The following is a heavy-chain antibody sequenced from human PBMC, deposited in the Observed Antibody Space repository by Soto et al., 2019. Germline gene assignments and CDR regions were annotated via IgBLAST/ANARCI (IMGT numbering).Heavy chain of an antibody. D-gene: IGHD6-19*01. CDR3: ARVDSSYSSGWYYFDY. V-gene: IGHV4-4*07. Sequence: PSETLSLTCTVSGGSISSYYWSWIRQPAGKGLEWIGRIYTSGSTNYNPSLKSRVTMSVDTSKNQFSLKLSSVTAADTAVYYCARVDSSYSSGWYYFDYWGQGTLVTVSS. J-gene: IGHJ4*02. CDR1: GGSISSYY. CDR2: IYTSGST.